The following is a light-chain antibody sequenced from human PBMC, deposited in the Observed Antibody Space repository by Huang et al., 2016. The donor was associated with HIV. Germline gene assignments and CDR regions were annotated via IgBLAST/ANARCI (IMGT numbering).Light chain of an antibody. CDR2: CAS. Sequence: DIVMTQSPDSMAVSLGERATINCKSSQSVLYSSNNKNYLAWYQQKPGQSPKLLISCASTREAGVPDRFGGSGSGTDFTLTISSLQAEDVAVYYCHQYYNTRYTFGQGTKLEIK. CDR1: QSVLYSSNNKNY. CDR3: HQYYNTRYT. V-gene: IGKV4-1*01. J-gene: IGKJ2*01.